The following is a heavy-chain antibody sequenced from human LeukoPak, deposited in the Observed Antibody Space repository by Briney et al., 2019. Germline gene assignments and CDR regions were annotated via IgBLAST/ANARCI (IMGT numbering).Heavy chain of an antibody. CDR3: ARGPYYGSGSYHRKGWFDP. CDR1: GGSFSGYY. D-gene: IGHD3-10*01. J-gene: IGHJ5*02. CDR2: INHSGST. Sequence: SETLSLTCAVYGGSFSGYYWSWIRQPPGKGLEWIGEINHSGSTNYNPSLKSRVTISVDTSKNQFSLKLSSVTAADTAVYYCARGPYYGSGSYHRKGWFDPWGQGTLVTVTS. V-gene: IGHV4-34*01.